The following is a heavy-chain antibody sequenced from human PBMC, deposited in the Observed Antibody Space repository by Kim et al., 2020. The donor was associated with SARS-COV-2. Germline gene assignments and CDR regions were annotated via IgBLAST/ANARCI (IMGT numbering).Heavy chain of an antibody. CDR2: ISGSGGST. J-gene: IGHJ4*02. CDR1: GFTFSSYA. V-gene: IGHV3-23*01. D-gene: IGHD2-15*01. Sequence: GGSLRLSCAASGFTFSSYAMSWVRQAPGKGLEWVSAISGSGGSTYYADSVKGRFTISRDNSKNTLYLQMNSLRAEDTAVYYCAKERGSMVANLLYYFDYWGQGTLVTVSS. CDR3: AKERGSMVANLLYYFDY.